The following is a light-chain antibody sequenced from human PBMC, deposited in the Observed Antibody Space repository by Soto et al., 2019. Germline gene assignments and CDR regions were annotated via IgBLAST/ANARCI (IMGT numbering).Light chain of an antibody. Sequence: EIVLTQSPATLSLSPGERATLSCGASQSVSNTYLAWYQHKPGLAPRLLVYHASSRATGIPDRFSGSGSGTDFTLTISSLQAEDVAVYYCQQYYNSPYTFGQGTKLEIK. V-gene: IGKV3D-20*01. J-gene: IGKJ2*01. CDR2: HAS. CDR1: QSVSNTY. CDR3: QQYYNSPYT.